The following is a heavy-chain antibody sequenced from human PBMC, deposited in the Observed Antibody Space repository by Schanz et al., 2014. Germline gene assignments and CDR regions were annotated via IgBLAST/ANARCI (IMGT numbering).Heavy chain of an antibody. CDR3: AREEGYGYGPGAFDI. V-gene: IGHV3-30*04. D-gene: IGHD5-18*01. CDR2: ISGNGGEK. J-gene: IGHJ3*02. Sequence: VQMLESGGGLVQPGGSLRLSCVASGFSFSTYAMHWVRQAPGKGLRCVAVISGNGGEKYYADSVKGRFTISRDNSKNTLSLQMNSLRAEDTAVYYCAREEGYGYGPGAFDIWGQGTMVTVSS. CDR1: GFSFSTYA.